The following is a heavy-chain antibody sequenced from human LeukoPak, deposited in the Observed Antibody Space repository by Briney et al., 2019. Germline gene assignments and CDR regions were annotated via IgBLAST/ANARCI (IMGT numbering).Heavy chain of an antibody. CDR1: GCSIRSSY. V-gene: IGHV4-59*01. Sequence: SETLPLTCSVSGCSIRSSYWSWLRQPPGKGLEWIGQIYYSGSTNYNPSLKSRVTISVDTSKNQFSLKLSSVTAAETAVYYCARQWLVQYFQHWGQGTLVTVSS. D-gene: IGHD6-19*01. J-gene: IGHJ1*01. CDR3: ARQWLVQYFQH. CDR2: IYYSGST.